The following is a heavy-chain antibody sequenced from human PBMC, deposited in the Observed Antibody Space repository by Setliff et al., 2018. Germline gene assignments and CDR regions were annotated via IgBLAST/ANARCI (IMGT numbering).Heavy chain of an antibody. D-gene: IGHD3-3*01. CDR3: ARRETYYNFWSGYYAY. CDR2: IYYSGST. CDR1: GSSISSSSYY. Sequence: TLSLTCTVSGSSISSSSYYWGWIRQPPGKGLEWIGSIYYSGSTYYNPSLKSRVTISVDTSKNQFSLKLSSVTAADTAVYYCARRETYYNFWSGYYAYWGQGTLVTVSS. V-gene: IGHV4-39*07. J-gene: IGHJ4*02.